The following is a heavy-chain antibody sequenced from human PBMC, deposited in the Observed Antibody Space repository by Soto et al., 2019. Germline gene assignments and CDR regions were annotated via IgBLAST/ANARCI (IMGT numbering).Heavy chain of an antibody. V-gene: IGHV3-33*06. CDR2: IWYDGSNK. J-gene: IGHJ4*02. D-gene: IGHD3-10*01. Sequence: PGGSLRLSCAASGFTFSSYGMHWVRQAPGKGLEWVAVIWYDGSNKYYADSVKGRFTISRDNSKNTLYLQMNSLRAKDTAVYYCAKPGSLLSNFDYSGQGSLVTVSS. CDR3: AKPGSLLSNFDY. CDR1: GFTFSSYG.